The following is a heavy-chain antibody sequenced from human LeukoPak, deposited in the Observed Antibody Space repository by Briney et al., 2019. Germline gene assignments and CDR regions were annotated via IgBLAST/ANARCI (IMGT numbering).Heavy chain of an antibody. CDR3: ARHSSGWPHNWFDP. V-gene: IGHV4-39*07. CDR2: IYYSGTT. CDR1: GGSISSSSSY. Sequence: SETLSLTCTVSGGSISSSSSYWGWIRQPPGKGLEWIGSIYYSGTTYYNPSLKSRVTISVDTSKNHFSLKLSSVTAADTAVYYCARHSSGWPHNWFDPWAREPWSPSPQ. D-gene: IGHD6-19*01. J-gene: IGHJ5*02.